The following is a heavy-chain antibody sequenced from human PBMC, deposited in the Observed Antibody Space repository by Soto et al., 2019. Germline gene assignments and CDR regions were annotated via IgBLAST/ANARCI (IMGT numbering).Heavy chain of an antibody. D-gene: IGHD3-3*02. J-gene: IGHJ4*02. V-gene: IGHV3-21*01. CDR3: ARGIFGVDPPAPFDY. CDR1: GFTFSSYS. Sequence: GGSLRLSCAASGFTFSSYSMNWVRQAPWKWLEWVSSISSSSSYIYYADSVKGRFTISRDNAKNSLYLQMNSLRAEDTAVDYCARGIFGVDPPAPFDYWGQGTLVTVSS. CDR2: ISSSSSYI.